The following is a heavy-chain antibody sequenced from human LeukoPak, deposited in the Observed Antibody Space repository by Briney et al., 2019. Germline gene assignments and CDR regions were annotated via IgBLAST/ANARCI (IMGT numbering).Heavy chain of an antibody. CDR2: ISSSGSTI. V-gene: IGHV3-48*03. J-gene: IGHJ4*02. CDR1: GFTFSSYE. CDR3: AREGGSQTEGLDY. Sequence: PGGSLRLSCAASGFTFSSYEMNWVRQAPGKGLEWVSYISSSGSTIYYAGSVKGRFTISRDNAKNSLYLQMNSLRAEDTAVYYCAREGGSQTEGLDYWGQGTLVTVSS. D-gene: IGHD1-26*01.